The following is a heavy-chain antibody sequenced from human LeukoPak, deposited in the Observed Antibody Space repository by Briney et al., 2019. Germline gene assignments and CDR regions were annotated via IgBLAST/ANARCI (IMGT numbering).Heavy chain of an antibody. J-gene: IGHJ4*02. CDR1: GGSLSTYY. V-gene: IGHV4-59*08. Sequence: PSETLSLPCTVSGGSLSTYYWGWIRQPPGKGLEWVAHIYSSGITTYNPSLEGRLTISVDTSKSQISLKLSSVTAADTAVYYCARHSRGGTYPLDYWGQGTLVTVSS. D-gene: IGHD1-26*01. CDR3: ARHSRGGTYPLDY. CDR2: IYSSGIT.